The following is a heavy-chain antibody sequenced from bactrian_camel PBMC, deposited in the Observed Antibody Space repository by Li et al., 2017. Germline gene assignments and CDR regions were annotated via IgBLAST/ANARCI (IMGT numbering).Heavy chain of an antibody. V-gene: IGHV3S19*01. CDR3: AAGSWVAGSLDEHDYVH. Sequence: VQLVESGGGLVQPGGSLRLSCTTSGFSFKSFAMDWVRQAPGKGLEWVSSIYTGGGSTYYADSVKGRFTISKDNAKNPVMVYLQMPTLIPDDTAMYYCAAGSWVAGSLDEHDYVHRGQGTQVTVS. CDR1: GFSFKSFA. J-gene: IGHJ4*01. D-gene: IGHD6*01. CDR2: IYTGGGST.